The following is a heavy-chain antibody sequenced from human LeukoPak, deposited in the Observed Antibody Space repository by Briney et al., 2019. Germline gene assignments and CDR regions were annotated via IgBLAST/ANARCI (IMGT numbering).Heavy chain of an antibody. CDR3: ARDTKYAFDN. CDR1: GFTSSDYS. Sequence: GGSLRLSCAASGFTSSDYSMNWVRQAPGKGLEWISYVGISSGNTKYADSVKGRFTISGDKAKNSLYLQMSSLRVEDTAVYYCARDTKYAFDNWGQGTLVTVSS. V-gene: IGHV3-48*01. J-gene: IGHJ4*02. D-gene: IGHD2-2*01. CDR2: VGISSGNT.